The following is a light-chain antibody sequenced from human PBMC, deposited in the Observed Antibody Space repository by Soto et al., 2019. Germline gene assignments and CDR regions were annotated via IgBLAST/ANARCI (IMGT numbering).Light chain of an antibody. CDR1: QGISSY. J-gene: IGKJ1*01. Sequence: DIQLTQSPSFLSASVGDRVTITCRASQGISSYLAWYQQRPGKAPKLLMYGASTLQSGVPSRVSGSASGTTFTLTINNLQPEDFATYYCQQLNNFPQTFGQRTKVE. V-gene: IGKV1-9*01. CDR2: GAS. CDR3: QQLNNFPQT.